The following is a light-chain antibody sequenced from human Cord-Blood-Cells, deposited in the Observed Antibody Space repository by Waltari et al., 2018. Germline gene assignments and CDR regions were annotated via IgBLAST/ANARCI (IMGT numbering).Light chain of an antibody. CDR3: SSYTSSSTLV. J-gene: IGLJ2*01. CDR2: DVS. CDR1: SSDVGGYNY. Sequence: QSALTQPASVSGSPGQSITISCTGTSSDVGGYNYVSWYQQHPGKAPTLMINDVSNRPSGVSNRFSGSKSGNTASLTISGLQAEDDADYYCSSYTSSSTLVFGGGTKLTVL. V-gene: IGLV2-14*01.